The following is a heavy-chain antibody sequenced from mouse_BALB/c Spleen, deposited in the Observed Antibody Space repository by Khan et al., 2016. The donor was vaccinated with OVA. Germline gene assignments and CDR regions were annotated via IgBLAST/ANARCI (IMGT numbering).Heavy chain of an antibody. J-gene: IGHJ4*01. V-gene: IGHV2-6-1*01. CDR1: GFSLTNYG. D-gene: IGHD2-10*01. CDR3: ARQPYYHYNIMDY. Sequence: VQLQESGPGLVAPSQSLSITCTISGFSLTNYGVHWVRQPPGKGLEWLVVIWSDGSTTYNSPLKSRLTISKDNSKSQVFLKMNSLQTADTAMYFCARQPYYHYNIMDYWGQGTSVTVSS. CDR2: IWSDGST.